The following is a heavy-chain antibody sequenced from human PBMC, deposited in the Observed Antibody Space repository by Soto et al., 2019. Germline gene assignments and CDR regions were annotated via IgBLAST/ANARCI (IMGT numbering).Heavy chain of an antibody. CDR3: ARGRQWLVRYYYYYMDV. J-gene: IGHJ6*03. D-gene: IGHD6-19*01. CDR2: INHSGST. CDR1: GESFSGYY. V-gene: IGHV4-34*01. Sequence: SETLSLTCAVYGESFSGYYWSWIRQPPGKGLEWIGEINHSGSTNYNPSLKSRVTISVDTSKNQFSLKLSSVTAADTAVYYCARGRQWLVRYYYYYMDVWGKGTTVTVSS.